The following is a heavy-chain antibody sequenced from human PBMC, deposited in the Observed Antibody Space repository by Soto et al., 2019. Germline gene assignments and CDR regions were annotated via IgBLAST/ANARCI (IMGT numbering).Heavy chain of an antibody. V-gene: IGHV3-23*01. CDR3: ARGDRGGSGSPASYYFSGLDV. CDR1: GFTFSEYA. Sequence: PGGSLRLSCVASGFTFSEYAMTWGRQAPGKGLDWVSSVSANGDITYYADSVKGRFTISRDNSNNTLLLQMNSLRAEDTALYYCARGDRGGSGSPASYYFSGLDVWGQGTTVTVSS. CDR2: VSANGDIT. J-gene: IGHJ6*02. D-gene: IGHD3-10*01.